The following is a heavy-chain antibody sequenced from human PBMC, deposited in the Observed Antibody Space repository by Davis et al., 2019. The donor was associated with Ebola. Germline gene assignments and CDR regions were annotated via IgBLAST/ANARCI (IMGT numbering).Heavy chain of an antibody. D-gene: IGHD5-12*01. CDR1: GFIFDDYG. CDR2: IDWNGGST. J-gene: IGHJ4*02. V-gene: IGHV3-20*04. Sequence: GESLKISCAASGFIFDDYGMNWVRQTPGKGLEWVSGIDWNGGSTAYADSVKGRFTISRDNAKNSLYLQMNNLRAEDTAFYYCARDKPDSGYDLYDYWGQGTLVTVSS. CDR3: ARDKPDSGYDLYDY.